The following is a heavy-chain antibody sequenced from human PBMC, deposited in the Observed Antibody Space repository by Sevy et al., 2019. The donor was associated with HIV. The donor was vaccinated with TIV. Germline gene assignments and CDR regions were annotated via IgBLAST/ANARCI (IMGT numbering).Heavy chain of an antibody. Sequence: GGSLRLSCAAFGLTFSNAWMSWVRQAPGKGLEWVGRIKSESDGETTDYAAPVKGRFNISRDDSENTLYLQMNSLKTEDTAVYYCTTAQGVGERCVHDFDLWGQGTQVTVSS. J-gene: IGHJ4*02. CDR3: TTAQGVGERCVHDFDL. V-gene: IGHV3-15*01. D-gene: IGHD1-26*01. CDR1: GLTFSNAW. CDR2: IKSESDGETT.